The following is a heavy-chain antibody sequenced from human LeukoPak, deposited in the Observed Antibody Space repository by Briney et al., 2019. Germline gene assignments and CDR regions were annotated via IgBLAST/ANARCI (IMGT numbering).Heavy chain of an antibody. D-gene: IGHD2-2*01. CDR3: SRDGHCTSSSCFPQNYYFYGMDV. CDR2: ISGSGGST. CDR1: GFTFSSYA. J-gene: IGHJ6*02. V-gene: IGHV3-23*01. Sequence: GGSLRLSRAASGFTFSSYAMSWVRQAPGKGLEWVSAISGSGGSTYYTDSAKGRFTISRDNSKNTLFLQMDSLRADDTAVYYCSRDGHCTSSSCFPQNYYFYGMDVWGHGTTVTVSS.